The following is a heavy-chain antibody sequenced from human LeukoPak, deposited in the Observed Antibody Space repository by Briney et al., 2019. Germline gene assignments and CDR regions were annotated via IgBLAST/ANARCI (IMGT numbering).Heavy chain of an antibody. CDR2: IRVDGSEK. CDR3: TRDNLACSTTACHSSFDY. D-gene: IGHD2-2*01. Sequence: PGGSLRLSCAASGFTFTNYWMSWVRQAPGKGLEWVANIRVDGSEKNYVDSVKGRFTISRDNAKNSLYLQMNSLRVADTAVYYCTRDNLACSTTACHSSFDYWGQGTLVTVSS. J-gene: IGHJ4*02. CDR1: GFTFTNYW. V-gene: IGHV3-7*01.